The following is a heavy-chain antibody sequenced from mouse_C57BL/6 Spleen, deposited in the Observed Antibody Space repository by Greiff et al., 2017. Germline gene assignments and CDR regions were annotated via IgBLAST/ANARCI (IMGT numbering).Heavy chain of an antibody. J-gene: IGHJ3*01. CDR3: ARSNWDGGFAY. Sequence: VQLQQSGPGLVAPSQSLSITCPVSGFSLTSYAISWVRQPPGKGLAWRGVIWTGGGTNYNSALKSRLSISKDNSKSQVFLKMNSLQTDDTARYYCARSNWDGGFAYWGQGTLVTVAA. V-gene: IGHV2-9-1*01. D-gene: IGHD4-1*01. CDR1: GFSLTSYA. CDR2: IWTGGGT.